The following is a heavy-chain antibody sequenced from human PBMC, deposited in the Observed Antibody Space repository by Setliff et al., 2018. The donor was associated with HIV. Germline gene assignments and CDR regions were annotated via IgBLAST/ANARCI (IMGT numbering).Heavy chain of an antibody. CDR1: GFTFSDHY. CDR2: TRNKVNSYTT. Sequence: HPGGSLRLSCAASGFTFSDHYMDWVRQAPGKGLEWVGRTRNKVNSYTTEYAASVKGRFTISRDNAENSLDLQMGSLRDEDTAVYYCVRDVTGLPFTYWGQGTLVTVSS. V-gene: IGHV3-72*01. J-gene: IGHJ4*02. D-gene: IGHD2-21*02. CDR3: VRDVTGLPFTY.